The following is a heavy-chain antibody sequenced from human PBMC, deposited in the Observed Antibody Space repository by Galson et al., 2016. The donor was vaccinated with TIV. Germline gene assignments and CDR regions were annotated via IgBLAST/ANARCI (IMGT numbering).Heavy chain of an antibody. V-gene: IGHV4-4*07. D-gene: IGHD1-26*01. CDR3: ARRRNSGPYNWFDS. CDR1: GASISSYY. Sequence: SETLSLTCTVSGASISSYYWSWFRQPAGKGLEWIGRIDTAGGTNYNPSLKSRVTVSVDTSKNQFSLKLSSVTAADTAVYYCARRRNSGPYNWFDSWGQGTLVTVSS. CDR2: IDTAGGT. J-gene: IGHJ5*01.